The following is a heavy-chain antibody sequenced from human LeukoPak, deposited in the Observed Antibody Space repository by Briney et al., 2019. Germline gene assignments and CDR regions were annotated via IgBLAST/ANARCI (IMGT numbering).Heavy chain of an antibody. D-gene: IGHD3-22*01. CDR2: ISAYNGNT. CDR3: ARGTHDSSGYYYEPPDY. J-gene: IGHJ4*02. V-gene: IGHV1-18*01. Sequence: GASVKVSCKASGYTFTSYGISWVRQAPGQGLEWMGWISAYNGNTNYAQKLQGRVTMTTDTSTSPAYMELRSLRSDDTAVYYCARGTHDSSGYYYEPPDYWGQGTLVTVSS. CDR1: GYTFTSYG.